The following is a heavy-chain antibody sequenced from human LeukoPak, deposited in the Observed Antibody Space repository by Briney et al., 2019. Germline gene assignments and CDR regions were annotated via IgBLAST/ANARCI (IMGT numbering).Heavy chain of an antibody. V-gene: IGHV4-4*09. J-gene: IGHJ4*02. D-gene: IGHD3-22*01. CDR1: GGPISSYY. CDR2: IYTSGST. CDR3: ARTRPHPTGEYYYDSSGYYSHYFDY. Sequence: SETLSLTCTVSGGPISSYYWSWIRQPPGKGLEWIGYIYTSGSTNYNPSLKSRVTISVDTSKNQFSLKLSSVTAADTAVYYCARTRPHPTGEYYYDSSGYYSHYFDYWGQGTLVTVSS.